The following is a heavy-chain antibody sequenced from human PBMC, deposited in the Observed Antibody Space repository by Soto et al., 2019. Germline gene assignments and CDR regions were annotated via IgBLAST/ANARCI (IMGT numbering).Heavy chain of an antibody. V-gene: IGHV1-69*13. CDR2: IIPIFGTA. Sequence: SVKVSCKASGGTFSSYAISWVRQAPGQGREWMGGIIPIFGTANYAQKFQGRVTITADESTSTAYMELSSLRSEDTAVYYCARRSPMVRGEGGYYYGMDVWGQGTTVTVSS. J-gene: IGHJ6*02. CDR1: GGTFSSYA. CDR3: ARRSPMVRGEGGYYYGMDV. D-gene: IGHD3-10*01.